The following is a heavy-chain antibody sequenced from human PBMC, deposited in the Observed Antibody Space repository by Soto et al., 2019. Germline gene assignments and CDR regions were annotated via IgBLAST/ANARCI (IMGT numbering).Heavy chain of an antibody. CDR2: IIPIFGTA. CDR1: GGTFSSYA. D-gene: IGHD2-15*01. J-gene: IGHJ6*02. Sequence: SVKVSCKASGGTFSSYAISWVRQAPGQGLEWMGGIIPIFGTANYAQKFQGRVTITADESTSTAYMELSSLRSEDTAVYYCARATLVADYYYYGMDVWGQGTTVTVSS. CDR3: ARATLVADYYYYGMDV. V-gene: IGHV1-69*13.